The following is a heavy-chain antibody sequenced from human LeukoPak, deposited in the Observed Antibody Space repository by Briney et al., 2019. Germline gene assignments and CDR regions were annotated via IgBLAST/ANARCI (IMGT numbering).Heavy chain of an antibody. CDR2: IYSGGST. CDR1: GFTFSSYE. CDR3: ARGPSGYHST. J-gene: IGHJ4*02. Sequence: GGSLRLSCAASGFTFSSYEMTWVRQAPGKGLEWVSLIYSGGSTYYADSVKGRFTISRDNFKNTLYLQMNSLRAEDTAVYYCARGPSGYHSTGGQGTLVTVSS. V-gene: IGHV3-66*01. D-gene: IGHD5-12*01.